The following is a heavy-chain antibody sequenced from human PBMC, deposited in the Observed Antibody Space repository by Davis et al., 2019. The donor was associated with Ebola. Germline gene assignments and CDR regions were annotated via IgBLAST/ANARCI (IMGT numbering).Heavy chain of an antibody. V-gene: IGHV4-39*01. CDR1: GGSISSSSYY. CDR3: ARGSGLWFGELLTTSIGFDP. Sequence: MPSETLSLTCTVSGGSISSSSYYWGWIRQPPGKGLEWIGSIYYSGSTYYNPSLKSRVTISVDTSKNQFSLKLSSVTAADTAVYYCARGSGLWFGELLTTSIGFDPWGQGTLVTVSS. J-gene: IGHJ5*02. CDR2: IYYSGST. D-gene: IGHD3-10*01.